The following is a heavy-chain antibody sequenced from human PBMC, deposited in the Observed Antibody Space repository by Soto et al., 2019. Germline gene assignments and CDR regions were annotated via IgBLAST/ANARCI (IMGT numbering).Heavy chain of an antibody. D-gene: IGHD3-10*01. Sequence: EVQLLESGGGLVQPGGSLRLSCAASGFTFSSYAMSWVRQAPGKGLEWVSAISGGGVATYYADSVKGRFTISRDNSKNTLVLQMNSLRAEDTAVYYCAKDQEGNYFYYYMDVWGKGTTVTVSS. CDR2: ISGGGVAT. V-gene: IGHV3-23*01. J-gene: IGHJ6*03. CDR1: GFTFSSYA. CDR3: AKDQEGNYFYYYMDV.